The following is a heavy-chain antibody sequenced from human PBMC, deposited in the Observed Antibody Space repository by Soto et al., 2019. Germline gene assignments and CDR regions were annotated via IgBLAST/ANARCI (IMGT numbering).Heavy chain of an antibody. CDR1: GFTFSSYG. Sequence: GGFLRLSCAASGFTFSSYGMHWVRQAPGKGLEWVAVIWSDGSNKYYADSVKGRFTISRDNSKNTLYLQINSLRAEDTAVYYCARDYYDSSGYYSHYYDGMAVWGQGTTVTGSS. J-gene: IGHJ6*02. CDR2: IWSDGSNK. CDR3: ARDYYDSSGYYSHYYDGMAV. V-gene: IGHV3-33*01. D-gene: IGHD3-22*01.